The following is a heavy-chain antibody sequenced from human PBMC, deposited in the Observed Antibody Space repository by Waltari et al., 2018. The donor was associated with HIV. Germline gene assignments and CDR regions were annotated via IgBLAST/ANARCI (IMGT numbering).Heavy chain of an antibody. CDR2: IIPMFRTA. CDR1: GGPFSSYV. D-gene: IGHD2-8*01. CDR3: ARGLRNGGNSPDGY. V-gene: IGHV1-69*12. J-gene: IGHJ4*02. Sequence: QVQLVQSGAEVRKPGSSVTVSCKLSGGPFSSYVFNWVRQAPGQGLEWVGGIIPMFRTANYAQRFQDRVTITADESTSTVYVEVRSLRSDDTAVYYCARGLRNGGNSPDGYWGQGTLVTVSS.